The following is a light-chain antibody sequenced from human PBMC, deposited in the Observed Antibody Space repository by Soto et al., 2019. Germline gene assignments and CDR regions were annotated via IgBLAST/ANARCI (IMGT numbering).Light chain of an antibody. V-gene: IGLV2-14*01. CDR3: SSHTSSSTLDV. Sequence: QSALTQPASVSGSPGQSITISCTGTSSDVGGYNYVSWYQQHPGKAPKLMIYDVSNRPSGVSNRFSGSKSGNTASLTISGLQAEDEADYYCSSHTSSSTLDVFGGGTKLTVL. J-gene: IGLJ2*01. CDR1: SSDVGGYNY. CDR2: DVS.